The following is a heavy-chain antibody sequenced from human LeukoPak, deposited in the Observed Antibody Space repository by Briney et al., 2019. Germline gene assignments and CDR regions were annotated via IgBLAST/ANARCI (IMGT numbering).Heavy chain of an antibody. V-gene: IGHV3-21*01. CDR2: ISSSSSYI. Sequence: GGSLRLSCAASGFTFSSYSMNWVRQAPGKGLEWVSSISSSSSYIYYADSVKGRFTISRDNAKNSLYLQMNSLRAEDTAVYYCARDSTATFGELLSYYYYGMDVWGQGTLVTVSS. CDR1: GFTFSSYS. D-gene: IGHD3-10*01. J-gene: IGHJ6*02. CDR3: ARDSTATFGELLSYYYYGMDV.